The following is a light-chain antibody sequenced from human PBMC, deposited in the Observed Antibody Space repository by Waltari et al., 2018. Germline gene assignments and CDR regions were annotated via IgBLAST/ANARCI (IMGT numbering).Light chain of an antibody. Sequence: EIMFTPSPGTLSLLAGEGATLSYRSSQSIDSYLIWYQQKPGQAPRLLIYSASTRAAGIPDRFSGSGSGTDFSLTISRLEPEDFAVYYCQNHERLPAVFGRGTKVEIK. CDR1: QSIDSY. V-gene: IGKV3-20*01. CDR2: SAS. J-gene: IGKJ1*01. CDR3: QNHERLPAV.